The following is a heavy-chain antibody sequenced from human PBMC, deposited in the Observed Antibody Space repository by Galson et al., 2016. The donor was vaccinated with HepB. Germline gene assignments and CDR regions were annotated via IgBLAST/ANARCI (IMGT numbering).Heavy chain of an antibody. Sequence: SLRLSCAASGFTFSSYSMHWVRQAPGKGLVWVSRINSDGNTTNYADSVKGRFTISRDNAKNTLYLQMNSLRAEDTAVYYCAREGYYYDNSFFRRENAFDIWGQGTMVTVSS. V-gene: IGHV3-74*01. CDR1: GFTFSSYS. J-gene: IGHJ3*02. CDR2: INSDGNTT. CDR3: AREGYYYDNSFFRRENAFDI. D-gene: IGHD3-22*01.